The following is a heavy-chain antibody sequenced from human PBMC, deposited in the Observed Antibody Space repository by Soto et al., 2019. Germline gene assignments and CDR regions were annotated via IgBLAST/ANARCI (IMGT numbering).Heavy chain of an antibody. Sequence: SETLSLTCAVSGYSISSGYYWGWIRQPPGKGLEWIGSIYRSGSTYYSPSLKSPVTISVDTSKNQFSLKLSSVTAADTAVYYCARVRGNWDYNYFDYWGQGTLVTVSS. CDR3: ARVRGNWDYNYFDY. CDR2: IYRSGST. CDR1: GYSISSGYY. D-gene: IGHD1-7*01. V-gene: IGHV4-38-2*01. J-gene: IGHJ4*02.